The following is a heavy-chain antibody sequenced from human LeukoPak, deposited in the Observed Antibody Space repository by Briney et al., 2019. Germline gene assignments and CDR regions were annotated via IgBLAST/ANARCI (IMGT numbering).Heavy chain of an antibody. D-gene: IGHD3-22*01. Sequence: SETLSLTCTVSGGSISSYYWSWIWQPAGKGLEWIGRIYTSGSTNYNPSLKSRVTISVDKSKNQFSPKLSSVTAADTAVYYCARGGYDSSGYYNYFDYWGQGTLVTVSS. V-gene: IGHV4-4*07. CDR3: ARGGYDSSGYYNYFDY. CDR1: GGSISSYY. CDR2: IYTSGST. J-gene: IGHJ4*02.